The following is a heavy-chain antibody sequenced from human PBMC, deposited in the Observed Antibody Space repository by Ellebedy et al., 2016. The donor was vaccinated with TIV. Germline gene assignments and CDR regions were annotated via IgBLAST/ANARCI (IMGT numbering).Heavy chain of an antibody. CDR3: AKDGSSGYHG. J-gene: IGHJ4*02. CDR1: GFIFDDYA. Sequence: SLKISCAASGFIFDDYAMHWVRQAPGKGLEWVSGISWNSDSIGYADSVKGRFTIPRDNAKNSLYLQMNSLRAEDTAVYYCAKDGSSGYHGWGQGTLVTVSS. V-gene: IGHV3-9*01. CDR2: ISWNSDSI. D-gene: IGHD3-22*01.